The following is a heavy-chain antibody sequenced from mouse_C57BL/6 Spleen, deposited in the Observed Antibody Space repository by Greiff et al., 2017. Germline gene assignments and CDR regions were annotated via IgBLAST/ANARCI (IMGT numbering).Heavy chain of an antibody. J-gene: IGHJ3*01. D-gene: IGHD1-1*01. CDR2: ISSGSSTI. Sequence: EVKLVESGGGLVKPGGSLQLSCAASGFTFSDSGMHWVRQAPEKGLEWVAYISSGSSTIYYADTVKGRFTISRDNAKNTLFLQMTSLRSEDTAMYYCARGYYGSSDWFAYWGQGTLGTVSA. CDR1: GFTFSDSG. CDR3: ARGYYGSSDWFAY. V-gene: IGHV5-17*01.